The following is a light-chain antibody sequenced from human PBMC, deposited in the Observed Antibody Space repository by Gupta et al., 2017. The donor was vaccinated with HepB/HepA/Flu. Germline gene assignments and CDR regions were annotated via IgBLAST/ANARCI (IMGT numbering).Light chain of an antibody. CDR1: QSVSYSY. CDR2: GAS. J-gene: IGKJ2*01. V-gene: IGKV3-20*01. Sequence: ETVLTQSPGTLSLSPGERATLSCRASQSVSYSYLAWYQQKPGQAPRLLIYGASSRATGIPDRFSGSGSGTDFTLTISRLEPEDFAVYYCRQYGNSPMSTFGQGTKLQIK. CDR3: RQYGNSPMST.